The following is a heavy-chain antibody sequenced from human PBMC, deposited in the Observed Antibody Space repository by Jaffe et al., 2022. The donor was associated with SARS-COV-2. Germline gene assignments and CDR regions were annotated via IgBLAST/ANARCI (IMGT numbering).Heavy chain of an antibody. Sequence: EVQLVESGGGLVQPGGSLRLSCAVSGFTFSSYWMSWVRQAPGKGPECVANIKEDGSQTYYVDSVKGRFTISRDNAKNSLYLQMNSLRAEDTALYYCGRSGLGVWGQGTTVTVSS. J-gene: IGHJ6*02. D-gene: IGHD7-27*01. V-gene: IGHV3-7*03. CDR3: GRSGLGV. CDR1: GFTFSSYW. CDR2: IKEDGSQT.